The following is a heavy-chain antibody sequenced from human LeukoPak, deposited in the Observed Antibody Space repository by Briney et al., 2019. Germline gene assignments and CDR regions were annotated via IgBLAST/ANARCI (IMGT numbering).Heavy chain of an antibody. D-gene: IGHD3-3*01. CDR1: GFTFSSYE. J-gene: IGHJ4*02. V-gene: IGHV3-48*03. CDR3: ARDPRYYDFWSGYYPYFDY. CDR2: ISSSGSTI. Sequence: GGSLRLSCAASGFTFSSYEMNWVRQAPGKGLEWVSYISSSGSTIYYADSVKGRFTISRDNAKNSLYLQMNSLRAEDTAVYYCARDPRYYDFWSGYYPYFDYWGQGTLVTVSS.